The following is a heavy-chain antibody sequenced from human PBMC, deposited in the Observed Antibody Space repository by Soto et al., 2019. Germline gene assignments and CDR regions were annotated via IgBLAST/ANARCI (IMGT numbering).Heavy chain of an antibody. J-gene: IGHJ4*02. CDR2: IYYSGSS. D-gene: IGHD4-17*01. V-gene: IGHV4-59*01. Sequence: SETLSLTCTVSGGSISSYYWSWIRQPPGKGLERIGYIYYSGSSNYNPSLKSRVTISVDTSKNQFSLKLSSVTAADTAVYYCARGASWVTVTTYDYWGQGTLVTVSS. CDR3: ARGASWVTVTTYDY. CDR1: GGSISSYY.